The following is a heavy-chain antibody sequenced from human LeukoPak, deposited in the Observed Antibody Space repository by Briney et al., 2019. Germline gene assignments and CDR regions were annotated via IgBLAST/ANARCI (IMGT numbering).Heavy chain of an antibody. J-gene: IGHJ6*03. D-gene: IGHD1-14*01. CDR3: ARGRNYYMDV. Sequence: SETLSLTCAVYGGSFSGYYWSWIRQPPGKGLEWIGEINHSGSTSYNPSLKSRVTISVDTSKNQFSLKLSSVTAADTAVYYCARGRNYYMDVWGKGTTVTVSS. CDR2: INHSGST. CDR1: GGSFSGYY. V-gene: IGHV4-34*01.